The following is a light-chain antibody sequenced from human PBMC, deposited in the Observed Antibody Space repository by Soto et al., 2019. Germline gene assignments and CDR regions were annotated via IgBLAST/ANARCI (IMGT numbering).Light chain of an antibody. CDR3: QQYGTSPTWT. CDR2: GAS. J-gene: IGKJ1*01. V-gene: IGKV3-20*01. Sequence: EIVLTQSPGTLSLSPGERATLSCRASQSVTTRLAWYQQKPGQAPRLLIYGASSRATGIPDRFSGTGSGTDFTLTISSLEPEDFAVYYCQQYGTSPTWTFGQGTKVDIK. CDR1: QSVTTR.